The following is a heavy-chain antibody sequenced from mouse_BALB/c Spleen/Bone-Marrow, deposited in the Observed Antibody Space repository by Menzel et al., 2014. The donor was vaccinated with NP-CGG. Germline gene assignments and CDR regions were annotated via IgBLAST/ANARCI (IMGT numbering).Heavy chain of an antibody. D-gene: IGHD2-3*01. V-gene: IGHV1-7*01. CDR2: INPSTGYT. Sequence: QVQLKDSGAELAKPGASVKMSCKASGYTFTDYWMHWVKQRPGQGLEWLGYINPSTGYTEYNQKFKDRATLTADKSSSTAYMQLNSLTSEDSAVYYCARFYDGYYLPRDYWGQGTTLTVSS. CDR1: GYTFTDYW. CDR3: ARFYDGYYLPRDY. J-gene: IGHJ2*01.